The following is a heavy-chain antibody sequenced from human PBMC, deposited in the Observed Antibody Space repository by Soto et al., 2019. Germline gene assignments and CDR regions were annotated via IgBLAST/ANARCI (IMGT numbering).Heavy chain of an antibody. Sequence: GASVKVSCKASGGTFSSYAISWVRQAPGQGLEWMGGIIPIFGTANYAQKFQGRVTITADESTSTAYMELSSLRSEDTAVYYCASRWGYYDSSGRYGMDVWGQGTTVTVSS. J-gene: IGHJ6*02. CDR1: GGTFSSYA. V-gene: IGHV1-69*13. D-gene: IGHD3-22*01. CDR3: ASRWGYYDSSGRYGMDV. CDR2: IIPIFGTA.